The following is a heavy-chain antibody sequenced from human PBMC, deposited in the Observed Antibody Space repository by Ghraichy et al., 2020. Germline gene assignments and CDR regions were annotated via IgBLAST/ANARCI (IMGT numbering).Heavy chain of an antibody. CDR2: IYTSGST. J-gene: IGHJ6*02. D-gene: IGHD3-10*01. CDR3: ARGGSGRSVMVYDYYYGMDV. V-gene: IGHV4-4*07. CDR1: GGSISSYY. Sequence: SQTLSLTCTVSGGSISSYYLSWIRQPAGKGLEWIGRIYTSGSTNYNPSLKSRITMSVDTSKNQFSLKLSSVTAADTAVYYCARGGSGRSVMVYDYYYGMDVWGQGTTVTVSS.